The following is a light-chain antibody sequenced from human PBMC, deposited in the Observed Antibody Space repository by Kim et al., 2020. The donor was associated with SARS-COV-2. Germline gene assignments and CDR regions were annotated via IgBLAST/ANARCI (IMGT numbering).Light chain of an antibody. J-gene: IGLJ2*01. CDR3: QAWDSSTAV. V-gene: IGLV3-1*01. CDR1: KLGDKH. CDR2: QDS. Sequence: SVSPGQTASITCSGDKLGDKHACWYQQKPGQPPVLVIYQDSKRPSGIPERFSGSNSGNTATLTISGSQAMDEADYYCQAWDSSTAVFGGGTQLTVL.